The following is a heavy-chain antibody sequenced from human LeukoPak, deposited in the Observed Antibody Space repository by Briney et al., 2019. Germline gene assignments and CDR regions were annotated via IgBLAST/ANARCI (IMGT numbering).Heavy chain of an antibody. CDR3: ARGDYYVSGY. CDR2: INHSGST. Sequence: SETLSLTCAVYGGSFRGYYWSWIRQPPGKGLEWIGEINHSGSTNYNPSLKSRVTISVDTSKNQFSLKLSSVTAADTAVYYCARGDYYVSGYWGQGTLVTVSS. D-gene: IGHD3-10*01. V-gene: IGHV4-34*01. CDR1: GGSFRGYY. J-gene: IGHJ4*02.